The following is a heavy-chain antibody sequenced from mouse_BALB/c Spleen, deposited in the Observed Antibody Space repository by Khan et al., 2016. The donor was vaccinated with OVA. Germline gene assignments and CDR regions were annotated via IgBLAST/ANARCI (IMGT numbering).Heavy chain of an antibody. CDR2: TNPTNGRT. Sequence: QVQLKESGAELVKAGASVKMSCKASGYTFTSYWMHWVKQRLGQGLEWFAETNPTNGRTYYNEKFKSKATLTVDKSSSTAYMLLSGPTFEDSAVYYCARSKKIVATYFDDGGQGTTLTVSS. J-gene: IGHJ2*01. CDR1: GYTFTSYW. CDR3: ARSKKIVATYFDD. V-gene: IGHV1S81*02. D-gene: IGHD1-1*01.